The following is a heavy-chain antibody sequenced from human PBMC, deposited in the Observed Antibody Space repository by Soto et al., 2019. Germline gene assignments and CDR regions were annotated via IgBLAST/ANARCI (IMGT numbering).Heavy chain of an antibody. CDR3: ARDSVGTRHHYYYYGMDV. Sequence: PSETLSLTCTVSGGSVSSGSYYWSWIRQPPGKGLERIGYIYYSGSTNYNPSLKSRVTISVDTSKNQFSLKLSSVTAADTAVYYCARDSVGTRHHYYYYGMDVWGQGTTVTVSS. CDR2: IYYSGST. CDR1: GGSVSSGSYY. V-gene: IGHV4-61*01. J-gene: IGHJ6*02.